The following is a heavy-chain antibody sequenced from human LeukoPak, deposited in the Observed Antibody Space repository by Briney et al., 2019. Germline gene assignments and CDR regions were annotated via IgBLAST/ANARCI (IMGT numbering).Heavy chain of an antibody. D-gene: IGHD6-19*01. CDR2: ISGHNGHT. V-gene: IGHV1-18*04. J-gene: IGHJ4*02. CDR3: ARGPGIAVAGVFDY. Sequence: ASVKVSCKASGYTFTSYGINWVRQAPGQGLEWMGWISGHNGHTNYVQKMQGRVTMTTDTSTNTAYMELRNLTSDDATVYYCARGPGIAVAGVFDYWGQGSLVTVSS. CDR1: GYTFTSYG.